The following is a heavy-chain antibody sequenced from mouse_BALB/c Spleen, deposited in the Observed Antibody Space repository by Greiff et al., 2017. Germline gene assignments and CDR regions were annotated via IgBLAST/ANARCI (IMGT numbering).Heavy chain of an antibody. V-gene: IGHV1-5*01. CDR3: TRSGPSTMITTGFAY. CDR2: IYPGNSDT. CDR1: GYSFTSYW. Sequence: EVQLKESGTVLARPGASVKMSCKASGYSFTSYWMHWVKQRPGQGLEWIGAIYPGNSDTSYNQKFKGKAKLTAVTSASTAYMEISSLTNEDSAVYYCTRSGPSTMITTGFAYWGQGTLVTVSA. D-gene: IGHD2-4*01. J-gene: IGHJ3*01.